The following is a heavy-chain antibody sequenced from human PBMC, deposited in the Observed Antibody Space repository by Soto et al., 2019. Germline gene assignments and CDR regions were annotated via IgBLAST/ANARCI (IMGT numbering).Heavy chain of an antibody. CDR2: INHSGST. CDR1: GGSFSGYY. D-gene: IGHD2-8*01. J-gene: IGHJ5*02. V-gene: IGHV4-34*01. CDR3: ARGSRYCTNGVCYYWFDP. Sequence: SETLSLTCAVYGGSFSGYYWSWIRQPPGKGLEWIGEINHSGSTNYNPSLKSRVTISVDTSKNQFSLKLSSVTAADTAVYYCARGSRYCTNGVCYYWFDPWGQGTLVTVSS.